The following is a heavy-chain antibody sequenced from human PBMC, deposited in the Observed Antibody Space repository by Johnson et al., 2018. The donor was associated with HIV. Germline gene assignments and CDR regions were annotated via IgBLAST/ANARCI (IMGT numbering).Heavy chain of an antibody. V-gene: IGHV3-7*01. CDR2: IKQDGSEK. CDR3: VSALCTWGAFDI. Sequence: VQLVESGGGLVQPGGSLRLSCEASGFTFSSYWMSWVRQAPGKGLEWVANIKQDGSEKYYVGSVEGRFTISRDNTKSSLFLQMNSLRAEDTAVYYCVSALCTWGAFDIWGQGTMVTVSS. D-gene: IGHD2-8*01. CDR1: GFTFSSYW. J-gene: IGHJ3*02.